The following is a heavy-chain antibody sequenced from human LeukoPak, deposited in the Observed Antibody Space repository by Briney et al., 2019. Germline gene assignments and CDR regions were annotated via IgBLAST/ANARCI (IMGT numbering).Heavy chain of an antibody. D-gene: IGHD3-10*01. CDR2: IYYSGST. CDR3: ARLYGSGSNYLDY. V-gene: IGHV4-31*03. J-gene: IGHJ4*02. Sequence: SQTLPLTCSVSAGSIRSDNYYWSWIRQFPGKGLEWIGYIYYSGSTYYNPSLKSRVTISLDTSKSHFSLNLNSVTAADTAIYYCARLYGSGSNYLDYWGQGTLVTVSS. CDR1: AGSIRSDNYY.